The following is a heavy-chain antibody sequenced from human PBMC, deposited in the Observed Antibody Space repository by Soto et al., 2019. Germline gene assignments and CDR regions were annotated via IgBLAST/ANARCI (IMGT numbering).Heavy chain of an antibody. J-gene: IGHJ6*02. CDR2: ITYSGST. D-gene: IGHD6-13*01. V-gene: IGHV4-34*01. CDR1: GGSFSGYY. CDR3: SSGLAASGYYYFYGMDV. Sequence: PSETLSLTCAVYGGSFSGYYWSWIRQPPGKGLEWIGEITYSGSTNYNPSLKSRVIISVDTSKNQFSLKLSSVTAADTAVYYCSSGLAASGYYYFYGMDVWGQGTTVTVSS.